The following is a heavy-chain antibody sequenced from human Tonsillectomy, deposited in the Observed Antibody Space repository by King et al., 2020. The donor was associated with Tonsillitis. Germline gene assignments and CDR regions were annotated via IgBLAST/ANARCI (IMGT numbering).Heavy chain of an antibody. CDR2: IYYSGST. Sequence: QLQESGPGLVKPSETLSLTCTVSGGSISSYYWSWIRQPPGKGLEWIGYIYYSGSTNYNPSLKSRVTISVDTSKNQFSLKLSSVTAADTAVYYCASERITGTTGFDPWGQGTLVTVSS. CDR3: ASERITGTTGFDP. V-gene: IGHV4-59*08. CDR1: GGSISSYY. J-gene: IGHJ5*02. D-gene: IGHD1-20*01.